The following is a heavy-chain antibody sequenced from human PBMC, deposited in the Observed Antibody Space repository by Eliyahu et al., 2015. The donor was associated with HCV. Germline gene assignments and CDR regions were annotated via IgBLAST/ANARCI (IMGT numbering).Heavy chain of an antibody. Sequence: QVQLVQSGAEVKKPGSSVKVSCKASGGTFSTYTITWVRQAPGQGLEWMGGITPIFGTANYAQKFRGRVTITADESTSTAYVELSSLRSEDTAVYYCARPSADNSGISKPFDYWGQGTLVTVSS. J-gene: IGHJ4*02. CDR3: ARPSADNSGISKPFDY. D-gene: IGHD6-19*01. CDR2: ITPIFGTA. CDR1: GGTFSTYT. V-gene: IGHV1-69*01.